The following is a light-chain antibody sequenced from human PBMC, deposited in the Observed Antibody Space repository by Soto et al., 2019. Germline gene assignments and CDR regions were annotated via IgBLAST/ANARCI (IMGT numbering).Light chain of an antibody. CDR3: QHRHT. J-gene: IGKJ3*01. CDR1: QSVSID. V-gene: IGKV3-11*01. CDR2: DAS. Sequence: EVELTQSPATLSLSPGDRATLSCRARQSVSIDFAWYQQKPGQAPRHLIYDASNRATGIPARFSGSGSGTDFTLTISSLEPDDFAVYYCQHRHTFGPGTKVDIK.